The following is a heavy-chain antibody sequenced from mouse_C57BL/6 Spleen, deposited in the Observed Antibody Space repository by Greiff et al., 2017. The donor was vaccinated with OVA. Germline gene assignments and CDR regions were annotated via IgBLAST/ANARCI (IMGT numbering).Heavy chain of an antibody. V-gene: IGHV1-82*01. CDR2: IYPGDGDT. CDR3: ARSMDYGSSLDY. Sequence: QVQLKESGPELVKPGASVKISCKASGYAFSSSWMNWVKQRPGKGLEWIGRIYPGDGDTNYNGKFKGKATLTADKSSSTAYMQLSSLTSEDSAVYFCARSMDYGSSLDYWGQGTTLTVSS. D-gene: IGHD1-1*01. J-gene: IGHJ2*01. CDR1: GYAFSSSW.